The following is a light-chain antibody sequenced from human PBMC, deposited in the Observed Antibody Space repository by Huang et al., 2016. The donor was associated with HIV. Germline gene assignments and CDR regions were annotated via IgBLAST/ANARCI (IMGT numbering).Light chain of an antibody. CDR2: AAS. Sequence: EIAMTQSPATLSVSPGERATLSCRASQSIGSNLAWYQQRRGQAPRLLIYAASTRATGIPARFSGSGSGTEFTLTVSSLQSEDFAVYYCQQHNSWPRTFGQGTRV. CDR1: QSIGSN. CDR3: QQHNSWPRT. J-gene: IGKJ1*01. V-gene: IGKV3-15*01.